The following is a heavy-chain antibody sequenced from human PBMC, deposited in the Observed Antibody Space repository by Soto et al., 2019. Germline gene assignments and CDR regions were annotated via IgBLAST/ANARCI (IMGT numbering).Heavy chain of an antibody. CDR3: VRDGTKTLRDWFDP. V-gene: IGHV4-4*07. D-gene: IGHD1-1*01. CDR2: IYATGTT. Sequence: PSETLSLTCTVSGASISGFFWSWIRKSAGKGLEWIGRIYATGTTDYNPSLKSRVMMSVDTSKKQFSLKLRSVTAADTAVYYCVRDGTKTLRDWFDPWGQGISVTVSS. CDR1: GASISGFF. J-gene: IGHJ5*02.